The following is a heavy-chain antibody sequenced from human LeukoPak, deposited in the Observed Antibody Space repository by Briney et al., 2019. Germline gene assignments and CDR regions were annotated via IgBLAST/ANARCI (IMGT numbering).Heavy chain of an antibody. J-gene: IGHJ3*02. CDR1: GYTFTSYY. V-gene: IGHV1-46*01. D-gene: IGHD3-10*01. Sequence: ASVKVSCKASGYTFTSYYMHWVRQAPGQGLEWMGIINPSGGSTSYAQKFQGRVTMTRDMSTSTAYMELSSLRSEDTAVYYCARGPVRKFGTREAFDIWGQGTMVTVSS. CDR3: ARGPVRKFGTREAFDI. CDR2: INPSGGST.